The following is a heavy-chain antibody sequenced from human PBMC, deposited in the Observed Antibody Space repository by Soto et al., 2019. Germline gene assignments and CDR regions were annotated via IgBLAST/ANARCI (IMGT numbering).Heavy chain of an antibody. CDR3: ASGYCSGGSCYSLILGFDP. CDR2: IIPILGIA. J-gene: IGHJ5*02. Sequence: GASVKVSCKASGGTFSSYTISWVRQAPGQGLEWMGRIIPILGIANYAQKFQGRVTITADKSTSTAYMELSSLRSEDTAVYYCASGYCSGGSCYSLILGFDPWGQGTLVTVSS. CDR1: GGTFSSYT. V-gene: IGHV1-69*02. D-gene: IGHD2-15*01.